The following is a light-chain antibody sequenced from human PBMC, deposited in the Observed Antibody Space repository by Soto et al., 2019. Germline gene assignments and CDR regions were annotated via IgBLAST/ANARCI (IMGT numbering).Light chain of an antibody. CDR2: DVS. V-gene: IGLV2-14*01. J-gene: IGLJ1*01. CDR3: MSYVSSATYV. Sequence: QSVLTQPASVSGSPGQWITISCTGTASDVGGYNFVSWYQQYPGRAPKLMIYDVSNRPSGVSTRFSGSKSGNTASLTISGLQAEDEADYYCMSYVSSATYVFGTGTKLTVL. CDR1: ASDVGGYNF.